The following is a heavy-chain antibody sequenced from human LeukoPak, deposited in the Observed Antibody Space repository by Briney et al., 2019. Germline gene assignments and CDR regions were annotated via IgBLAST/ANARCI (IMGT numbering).Heavy chain of an antibody. J-gene: IGHJ4*02. CDR3: ATLYCGGDCYSRY. Sequence: GGSLRLSCAASGFIFSTYWMSWVRQAPGKGLEWVANIKEDGSEKYYVDPVKGRFTISRDNAKNSLYLQMNSLRAEDTAVYYRATLYCGGDCYSRYWGQGTLVTVSS. CDR2: IKEDGSEK. V-gene: IGHV3-7*01. D-gene: IGHD2-21*02. CDR1: GFIFSTYW.